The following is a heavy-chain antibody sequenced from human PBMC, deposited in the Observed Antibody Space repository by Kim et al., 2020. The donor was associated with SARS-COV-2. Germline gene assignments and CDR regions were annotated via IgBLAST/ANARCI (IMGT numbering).Heavy chain of an antibody. CDR1: GFTFSSYS. CDR3: ARVGSGSYTPYYFDY. V-gene: IGHV3-21*01. Sequence: GGSLRLSCAASGFTFSSYSMNWVRQAPGKGLEWVSSISSSSSYIYYADSVKGRFTISRDNAKNSLYLQMNSLRAEDTAVYYCARVGSGSYTPYYFDYWGQGTLVTFSS. CDR2: ISSSSSYI. D-gene: IGHD3-10*01. J-gene: IGHJ4*02.